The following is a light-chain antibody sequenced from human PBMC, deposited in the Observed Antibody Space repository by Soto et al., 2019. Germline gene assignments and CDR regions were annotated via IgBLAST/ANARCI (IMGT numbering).Light chain of an antibody. J-gene: IGKJ5*01. Sequence: EIVMTPSPATLSVSPVEGATLSCMASQSVSTHLAWYQQIPGQAPRLLIYGTSTRAAGIPARFSGRGSGTEFTFTISSLQSEDFAVYHCQQYHDWPITFGQGTRLEIK. CDR2: GTS. CDR1: QSVSTH. CDR3: QQYHDWPIT. V-gene: IGKV3-15*01.